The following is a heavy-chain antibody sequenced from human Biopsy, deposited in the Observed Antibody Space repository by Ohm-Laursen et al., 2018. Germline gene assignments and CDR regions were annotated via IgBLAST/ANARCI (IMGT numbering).Heavy chain of an antibody. CDR3: AGAGYNPDWNFDL. J-gene: IGHJ2*01. V-gene: IGHV4-59*07. CDR1: GGSIDSYY. Sequence: SDTLSLTCTVSGGSIDSYYWSWIRQPPGQALERIGYIYFTGRTSYNPSLKSRVTMSVNPSKKQFSLRLSFVTAADAAVYYCAGAGYNPDWNFDLWGRGTRVTVSS. CDR2: IYFTGRT. D-gene: IGHD5-24*01.